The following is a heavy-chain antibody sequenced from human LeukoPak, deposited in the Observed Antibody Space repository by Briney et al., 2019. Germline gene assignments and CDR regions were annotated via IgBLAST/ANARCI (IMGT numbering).Heavy chain of an antibody. CDR3: ARAPYYSHVEFYFDY. J-gene: IGHJ4*02. D-gene: IGHD3-22*01. V-gene: IGHV3-7*03. CDR2: MKQDGSEK. Sequence: PGGSLRLSCVDSGFTFSSYWMSWVRQAPGQGLEWVANMKQDGSEKYYVDSVKGRFTISRDNAKNSLYLQMNSLRAEDTAVYYCARAPYYSHVEFYFDYWGQGTLVTVSS. CDR1: GFTFSSYW.